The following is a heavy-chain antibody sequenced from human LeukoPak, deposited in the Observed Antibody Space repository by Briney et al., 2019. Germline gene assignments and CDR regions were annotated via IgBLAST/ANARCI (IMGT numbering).Heavy chain of an antibody. J-gene: IGHJ1*01. V-gene: IGHV3-21*01. Sequence: GGSLRLSCAASGFTFSSYSMNWVRQAPGKGLEWVSSISSSSSYIYYADSVKGRFTISRDNAKNSLYLQMNSLRAEDTAVYYCARGGKIALAGTRSPQYFQHWGQGTLVTVSS. D-gene: IGHD6-19*01. CDR1: GFTFSSYS. CDR3: ARGGKIALAGTRSPQYFQH. CDR2: ISSSSSYI.